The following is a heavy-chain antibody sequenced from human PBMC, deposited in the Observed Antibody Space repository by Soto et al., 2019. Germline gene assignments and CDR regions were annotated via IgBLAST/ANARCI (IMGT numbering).Heavy chain of an antibody. D-gene: IGHD1-26*01. CDR3: ARDLFGISEWELLPGFDY. CDR2: INPNSGGT. Sequence: ASVKVSCKASGYTFTGYYMHWVRQAPGQGLEWMGWINPNSGGTNYAQKFQGRVTMTRDTSISTAYMELSRLRSDDTAVYYCARDLFGISEWELLPGFDYWGQGTLVTVSS. V-gene: IGHV1-2*02. J-gene: IGHJ4*02. CDR1: GYTFTGYY.